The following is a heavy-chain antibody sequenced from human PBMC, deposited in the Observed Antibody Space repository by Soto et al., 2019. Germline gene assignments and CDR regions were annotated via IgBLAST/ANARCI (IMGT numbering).Heavy chain of an antibody. CDR3: AKEAGDGGQLVRTWFDY. Sequence: GGSLRLSCAASGFTFSSYGMHWVRQAPGKGLEWVAVISYDGSNKYYADSVKGRFTISRDNSKNTLYLQMNSLRAEDTAVYYWAKEAGDGGQLVRTWFDYWGQGTLVTVSS. CDR1: GFTFSSYG. CDR2: ISYDGSNK. J-gene: IGHJ4*02. V-gene: IGHV3-30*18. D-gene: IGHD6-6*01.